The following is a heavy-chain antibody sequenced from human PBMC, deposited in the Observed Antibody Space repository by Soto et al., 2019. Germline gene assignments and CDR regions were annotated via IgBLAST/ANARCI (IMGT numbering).Heavy chain of an antibody. D-gene: IGHD4-4*01. Sequence: HPGGSLRLSCAASGFTFSSYAMSWVRQAPGKGLERVSAISGSGGSTYYADSVKGRFTISRDNSKNTLYLQMNSLRAEDTAVYYCAKAPAQGLQFYYFDYWGQGTLVTVSS. V-gene: IGHV3-23*01. CDR2: ISGSGGST. CDR1: GFTFSSYA. CDR3: AKAPAQGLQFYYFDY. J-gene: IGHJ4*02.